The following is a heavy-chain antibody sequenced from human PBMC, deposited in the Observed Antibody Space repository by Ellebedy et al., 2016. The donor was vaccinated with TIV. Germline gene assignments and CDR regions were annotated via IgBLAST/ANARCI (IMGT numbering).Heavy chain of an antibody. D-gene: IGHD1-26*01. V-gene: IGHV4-59*01. Sequence: MPSETLSLTCTVSGGSLTSFYWIWIRQPPGKGLEWIGYSYYTGSTNYNPPLKSRVTISVDTSKNQFYLKLSSVTAADTAVYYCARLRVGASMPTDYWGPGTLVTVSS. CDR1: GGSLTSFY. J-gene: IGHJ4*01. CDR2: SYYTGST. CDR3: ARLRVGASMPTDY.